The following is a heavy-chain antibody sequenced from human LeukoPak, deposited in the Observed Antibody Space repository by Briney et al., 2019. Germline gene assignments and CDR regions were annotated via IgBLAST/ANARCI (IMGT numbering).Heavy chain of an antibody. J-gene: IGHJ3*02. D-gene: IGHD5-12*01. CDR3: ARDPGDIDAFDI. CDR2: IIPIFGTA. Sequence: SVKVSCKASGGAFSSYAISWVRQAPGQGLEWMGGIIPIFGTANYAQKFQGRVTITADESTSTAYMELSSLRSEDTAVYYCARDPGDIDAFDIWGQGTMVTVSS. V-gene: IGHV1-69*13. CDR1: GGAFSSYA.